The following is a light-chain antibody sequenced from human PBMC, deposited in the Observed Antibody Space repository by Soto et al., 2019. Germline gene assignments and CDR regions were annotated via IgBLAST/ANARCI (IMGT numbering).Light chain of an antibody. CDR2: GAS. J-gene: IGKJ4*01. V-gene: IGKV3D-15*01. CDR1: QSVSSN. CDR3: QQYNDWPLT. Sequence: IVMTQSPATLSVSPGERATLSCRASQSVSSNLAWYQQEPGQAPRLLIYGASTRATGIPARFSGSGSGTEFTLTISSLQSEDFAVFYCQQYNDWPLTFGGGTKVEIK.